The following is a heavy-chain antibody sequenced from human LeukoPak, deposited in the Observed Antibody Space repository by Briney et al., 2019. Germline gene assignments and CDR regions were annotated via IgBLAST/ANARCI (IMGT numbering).Heavy chain of an antibody. J-gene: IGHJ4*02. CDR3: SRGRAYFD. CDR2: INHSGST. D-gene: IGHD3-9*01. Sequence: PSETLSLTCAVYSGSFSGYYWSWIRQPPGKGLEWIGEINHSGSTNYNPSLKSRVTISQDTSKNQFSLRLNSVTAADTAVYYCSRGRAYFDWGQGTLVTVPS. CDR1: SGSFSGYY. V-gene: IGHV4-34*01.